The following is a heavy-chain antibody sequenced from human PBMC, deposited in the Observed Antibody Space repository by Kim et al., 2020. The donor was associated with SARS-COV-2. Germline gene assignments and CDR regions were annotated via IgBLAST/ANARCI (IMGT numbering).Heavy chain of an antibody. Sequence: SETLSLTCTVSGGSISSSSYYWGWIRQPPGKGLEWIGSIYYSGSTYYNPSLKSRVTISVDTSKNQFSLKLSSMTAADTAVYYCARDLARKGVDYWGQGTLVTVSS. D-gene: IGHD3-16*01. CDR1: GGSISSSSYY. J-gene: IGHJ4*02. CDR2: IYYSGST. CDR3: ARDLARKGVDY. V-gene: IGHV4-39*07.